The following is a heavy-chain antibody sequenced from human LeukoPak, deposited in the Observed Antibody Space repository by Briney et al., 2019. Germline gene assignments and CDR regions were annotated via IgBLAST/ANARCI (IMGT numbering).Heavy chain of an antibody. CDR3: ARDPNDYYDSSGYYRSYWYFDL. D-gene: IGHD3-22*01. Sequence: ASVKVSCKASGYTFTGYYMHWVRQAPGQGLEWMERINPNSGGTNYAQKFQGRVTMTRDTSISTAYMELSRLRSDDTAVYYCARDPNDYYDSSGYYRSYWYFDLWGRGTLVTVSS. CDR1: GYTFTGYY. CDR2: INPNSGGT. J-gene: IGHJ2*01. V-gene: IGHV1-2*06.